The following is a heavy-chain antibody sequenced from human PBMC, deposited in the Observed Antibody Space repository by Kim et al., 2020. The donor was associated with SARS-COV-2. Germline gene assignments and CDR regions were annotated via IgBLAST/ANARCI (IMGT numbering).Heavy chain of an antibody. J-gene: IGHJ4*02. D-gene: IGHD2-2*01. CDR3: ARDLPRGYCTTSSCYGAPIPDYFDF. CDR1: GFSVSSNY. Sequence: GGSLRLSCAASGFSVSSNYMTWVRQAPGKGLEWVSVIYSSGTTYYSDSVKGRFTISRDNSKNTLFLQMNSLRAEDTAVYYCARDLPRGYCTTSSCYGAPIPDYFDFWGQGTLVTVSS. CDR2: IYSSGTT. V-gene: IGHV3-66*01.